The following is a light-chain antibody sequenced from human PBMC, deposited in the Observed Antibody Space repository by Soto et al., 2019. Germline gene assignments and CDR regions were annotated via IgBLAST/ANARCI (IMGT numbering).Light chain of an antibody. J-gene: IGLJ2*01. V-gene: IGLV2-14*02. CDR3: CSYTSSTTLQ. CDR2: EGS. CDR1: SSDVGSYNL. Sequence: QSALTQPASVSGSPGQSITISCTGTSSDVGSYNLVSWYQQHPGKAPKNIIYEGSKRPSGVSNRFSGSKSGNTASLTISGLQAEDEAEYYCCSYTSSTTLQFGGGTKLTVL.